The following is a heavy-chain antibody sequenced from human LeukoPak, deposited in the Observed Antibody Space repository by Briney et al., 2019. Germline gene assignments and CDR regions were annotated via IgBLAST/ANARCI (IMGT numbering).Heavy chain of an antibody. J-gene: IGHJ4*02. V-gene: IGHV4-38-2*01. Sequence: SETLSLTCAVSGSSIRGGYYWAWIRRPPGKGREWIGSIYLSGRRYESGSTYYNPSLKSRVTISADTSKNQFSLKLKFVTAADTAVYYCARNYSRSPGGLKYFDYWGQGSLVTVSS. D-gene: IGHD6-6*01. CDR3: ARNYSRSPGGLKYFDY. CDR2: IYLSGRRYESGST. CDR1: GSSIRGGYY.